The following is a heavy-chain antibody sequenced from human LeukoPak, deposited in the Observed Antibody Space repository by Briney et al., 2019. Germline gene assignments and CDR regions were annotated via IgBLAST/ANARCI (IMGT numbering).Heavy chain of an antibody. V-gene: IGHV3-48*03. D-gene: IGHD5-18*01. Sequence: PGGSLRLSCGASGXTFSSYEVNWVRQAPGKGLEWVSYISSSGSTIYYSDSVKGRFTISRDNAKNSLYLQMNSLRAEDTAVYYCARVGYSYGLDYFDYWGQGNLVTVSS. CDR2: ISSSGSTI. J-gene: IGHJ4*02. CDR3: ARVGYSYGLDYFDY. CDR1: GXTFSSYE.